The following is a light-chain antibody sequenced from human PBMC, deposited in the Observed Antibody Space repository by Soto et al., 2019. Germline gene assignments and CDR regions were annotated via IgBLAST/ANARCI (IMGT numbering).Light chain of an antibody. Sequence: EIVMTQSPDTLSVSPGERATLSCRASQSVSDNLAWHQQKPGQAPRLLIYDVSDRATGIPARFSGSGSGTDFTLTISSLEPEDFAVYYCQHRYNWLIAFGQGTRLEIK. CDR3: QHRYNWLIA. CDR2: DVS. J-gene: IGKJ5*01. CDR1: QSVSDN. V-gene: IGKV3-11*01.